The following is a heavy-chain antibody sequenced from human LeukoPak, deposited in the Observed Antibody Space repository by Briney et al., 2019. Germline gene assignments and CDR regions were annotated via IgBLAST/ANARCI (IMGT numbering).Heavy chain of an antibody. Sequence: ASVKVSCKASGYTFTGYYMHWVRQAPGQGLEWMGIINPSGGSTSYAQKFQGRVTMTRDTSTSTVYMELSSLRSEDTAVYYCARDTSDNWNRGRLGIWGQGTMVTVSS. J-gene: IGHJ3*02. CDR1: GYTFTGYY. D-gene: IGHD1-20*01. V-gene: IGHV1-46*01. CDR3: ARDTSDNWNRGRLGI. CDR2: INPSGGST.